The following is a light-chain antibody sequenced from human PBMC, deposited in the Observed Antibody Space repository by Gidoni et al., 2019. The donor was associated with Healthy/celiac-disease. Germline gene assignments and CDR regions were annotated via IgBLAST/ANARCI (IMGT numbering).Light chain of an antibody. V-gene: IGLV1-40*01. J-gene: IGLJ2*01. Sequence: QSVLTQPPSVSVAPGQRVTISRTGSSSNIGAGYDVHWYQQLPGTAPKLLIYGNSNRPSGVPDRFSGSKSGTSASLAITGLQAEDEADYYCQSYDSSLSAVVFGGGTKLTVL. CDR3: QSYDSSLSAVV. CDR2: GNS. CDR1: SSNIGAGYD.